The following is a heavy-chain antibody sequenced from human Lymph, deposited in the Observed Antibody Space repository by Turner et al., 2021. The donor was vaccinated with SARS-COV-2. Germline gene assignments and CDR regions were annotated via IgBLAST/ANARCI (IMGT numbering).Heavy chain of an antibody. CDR2: IIPILYIA. Sequence: VQLVQSGAELKNPGASGKVTGRVYEDSFSNYDISCVRQAPGRGLEWVGRIIPILYIATSAQKLQGSATLTADNSTSTAYMGMSSLRSEDTTVYYCARAMDRGVKAYAEYFEYWGQGTLVTVSS. CDR1: EDSFSNYD. D-gene: IGHD3-10*01. J-gene: IGHJ1*01. V-gene: IGHV1-69*04. CDR3: ARAMDRGVKAYAEYFEY.